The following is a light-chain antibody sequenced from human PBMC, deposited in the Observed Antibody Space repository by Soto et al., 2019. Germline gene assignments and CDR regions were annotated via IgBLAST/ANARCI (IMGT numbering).Light chain of an antibody. V-gene: IGKV4-1*01. CDR1: QSVLYSSNNKNY. Sequence: DIVVTQTQNNLSVSLGERATINCKSSQSVLYSSNNKNYLAWYQQNPGQPPKLLIYWASTRESGVPDRFSGSGSGTDFTLTICSLQAEDVAGYCCQQDYSTLQTFCHVTKV. CDR3: QQDYSTLQT. CDR2: WAS. J-gene: IGKJ1*01.